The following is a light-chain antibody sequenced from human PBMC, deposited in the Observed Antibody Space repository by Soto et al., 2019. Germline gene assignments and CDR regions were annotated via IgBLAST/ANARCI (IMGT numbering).Light chain of an antibody. V-gene: IGKV1-9*01. CDR1: QGISSY. CDR3: QQLNSYLALT. CDR2: PAS. Sequence: DIQLTQSPSFLSASVGDRVTITCRASQGISSYLAWYQQKPGKAPKLLIYPASTLQSGVPSRFSGSGSGTEFTLTISSLQPEDFLTYYCQQLNSYLALTFGGGTKVEIK. J-gene: IGKJ4*01.